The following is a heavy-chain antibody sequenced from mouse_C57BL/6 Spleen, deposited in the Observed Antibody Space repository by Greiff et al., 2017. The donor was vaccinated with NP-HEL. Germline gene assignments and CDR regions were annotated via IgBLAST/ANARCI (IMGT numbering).Heavy chain of an antibody. D-gene: IGHD1-1*01. Sequence: VQLQQSGPVLVKPGASVKMSCKASGYTFTDYYMNWVKQSHGKSLEWIGVINPYNGGTSYNQKFKGKATLTVDKSSSTAYMELNSLTSEDSAVYDCARQRYYFDYWGQGTTLTVSS. CDR3: ARQRYYFDY. J-gene: IGHJ2*01. V-gene: IGHV1-19*01. CDR2: INPYNGGT. CDR1: GYTFTDYY.